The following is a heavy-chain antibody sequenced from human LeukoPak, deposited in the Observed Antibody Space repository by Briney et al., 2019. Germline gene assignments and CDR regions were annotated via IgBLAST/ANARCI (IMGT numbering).Heavy chain of an antibody. V-gene: IGHV1-2*02. J-gene: IGHJ3*02. CDR3: ARSTYYYDSSGYSPDAFDI. D-gene: IGHD3-22*01. CDR1: GYTFTGYY. Sequence: ASVTVSCKASGYTFTGYYMHWVRQAPGQGLEWMGWINPNSGGTNYAQKFQGRVTMTRDTSISTAYMELSRLRSDDTAVYYCARSTYYYDSSGYSPDAFDIWGQGTMVTVSS. CDR2: INPNSGGT.